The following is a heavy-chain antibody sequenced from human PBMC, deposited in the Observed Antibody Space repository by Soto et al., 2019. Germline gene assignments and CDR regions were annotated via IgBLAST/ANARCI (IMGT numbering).Heavy chain of an antibody. D-gene: IGHD6-13*01. V-gene: IGHV4-59*01. CDR3: LSSIAAAGRISL. J-gene: IGHJ4*02. CDR1: GGSISSYY. CDR2: IYYSGST. Sequence: PSETLSLTCTVSGGSISSYYWSWIRQPPGKGLEWIGYIYYSGSTNYNPSLKSRVTISVDTSKNQFSLKLSSVTAADTAVYYCLSSIAAAGRISLWGQGTLVNVSS.